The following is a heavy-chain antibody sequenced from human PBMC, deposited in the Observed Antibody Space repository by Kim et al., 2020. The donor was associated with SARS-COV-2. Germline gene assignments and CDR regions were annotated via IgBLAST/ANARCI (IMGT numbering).Heavy chain of an antibody. J-gene: IGHJ6*03. CDR1: GGSISSYY. D-gene: IGHD3-9*01. V-gene: IGHV4-59*08. Sequence: SETLSLTCTVSGGSISSYYWSWIRQPPGKGLEWIGYIYYSGSTNYNPSLKSRVTISVDTSKNQFSLKLSSVTAADTAVYYCARHNITPRYFDWSPVDAHMDVWGKGTTVTVSS. CDR2: IYYSGST. CDR3: ARHNITPRYFDWSPVDAHMDV.